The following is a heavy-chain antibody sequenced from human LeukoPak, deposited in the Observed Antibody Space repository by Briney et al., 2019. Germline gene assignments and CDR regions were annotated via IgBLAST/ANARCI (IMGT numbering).Heavy chain of an antibody. Sequence: PSETLSLTCAVYGGSFSGYYWTWIRQPPGKGLEWIGEIHYSGRINYNPSLKSRVTISADTSNNHFSLKMNSVTAADTAVYYCSRGTDAYKGGNSWGQGTLVTVSS. V-gene: IGHV4-34*01. D-gene: IGHD5-24*01. CDR3: SRGTDAYKGGNS. CDR1: GGSFSGYY. J-gene: IGHJ4*02. CDR2: IHYSGRI.